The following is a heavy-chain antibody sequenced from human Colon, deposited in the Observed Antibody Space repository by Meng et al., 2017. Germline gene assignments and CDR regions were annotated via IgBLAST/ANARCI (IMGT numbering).Heavy chain of an antibody. D-gene: IGHD5-24*01. V-gene: IGHV4-28*01. J-gene: IGHJ4*02. CDR3: ARKRDGYNPFDD. CDR2: IYYSGST. CDR1: GYSISSSNW. Sequence: QVRLQESGPGLVKPSDPLSLTCAVSGYSISSSNWWVWIRQPPGKGLEWIGYIYYSGSTDYNPSLKSRVTMSVDTSKNQFSLKLSSVTAVDTAVYYCARKRDGYNPFDDWGQGTLVTVSS.